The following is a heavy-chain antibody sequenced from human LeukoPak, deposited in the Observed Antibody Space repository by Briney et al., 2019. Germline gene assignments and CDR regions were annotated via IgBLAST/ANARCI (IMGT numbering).Heavy chain of an antibody. Sequence: ASQTLSLTCAISGDSVSSNSAAWNWIRQSPSGGLEWLGRTYYRSKWYNDYAVSVKSRITFNPDRSKNQVSLQMNSVTPEDTAVYYCARETTSLFDSWGQGTLVTVSS. V-gene: IGHV6-1*01. CDR2: TYYRSKWYN. CDR1: GDSVSSNSAA. CDR3: ARETTSLFDS. J-gene: IGHJ4*02. D-gene: IGHD2/OR15-2a*01.